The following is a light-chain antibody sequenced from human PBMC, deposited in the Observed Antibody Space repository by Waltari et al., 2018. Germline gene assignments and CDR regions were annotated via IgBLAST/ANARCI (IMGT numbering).Light chain of an antibody. CDR1: QSVRGS. V-gene: IGKV3-20*01. Sequence: EIVLTQSPGTLSLSPGARATLSCRASQSVRGSLAWYQQKAGQAPRLLIYGASSRATGIPDRLSGGGSGTDFSLTISRLEPEDFAVYYCQHYVRLPATFGQGTKVEI. CDR2: GAS. CDR3: QHYVRLPAT. J-gene: IGKJ1*01.